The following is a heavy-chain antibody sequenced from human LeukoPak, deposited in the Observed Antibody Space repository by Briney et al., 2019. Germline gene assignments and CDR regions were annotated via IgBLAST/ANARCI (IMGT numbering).Heavy chain of an antibody. V-gene: IGHV4-34*01. CDR2: INHSEST. Sequence: SETLSLTCAVYGGSFSGYYWSWVRQPPGKGLEWIGEINHSESTNYNPSLKSRVTISVDTSKNQFSLKLSSVIAADTAVYYCARGYQLLWGGWFDPWGQGTLVTVSS. CDR1: GGSFSGYY. D-gene: IGHD2-2*01. J-gene: IGHJ5*02. CDR3: ARGYQLLWGGWFDP.